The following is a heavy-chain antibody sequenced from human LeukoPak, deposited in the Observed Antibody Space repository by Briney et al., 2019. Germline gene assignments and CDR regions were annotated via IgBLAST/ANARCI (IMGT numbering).Heavy chain of an antibody. Sequence: GGSLRLSCAASGFTFSSYSMNWVRQAPGKGLEWVSYIDSSSTTVLYADSVKGRFTISRDNAKNSLYLQMNSLRDEDTAVYYCARDHNWGFDYWGQGTLLTVSS. CDR2: IDSSSTTV. CDR1: GFTFSSYS. D-gene: IGHD3-16*01. CDR3: ARDHNWGFDY. V-gene: IGHV3-48*02. J-gene: IGHJ4*02.